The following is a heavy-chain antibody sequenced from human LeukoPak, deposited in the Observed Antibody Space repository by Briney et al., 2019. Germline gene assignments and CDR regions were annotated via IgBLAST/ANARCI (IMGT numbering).Heavy chain of an antibody. J-gene: IGHJ3*02. D-gene: IGHD3-16*01. Sequence: PSETLSLTCTVSGGSISSGNYYWSWIRQPAGKGLEWIGRIFTSGSTNYNPSLESRVTLSVDTSKNQFSLRLASVTAADTAVYYCARGDYGAFDIWGQGTMVTVSS. V-gene: IGHV4-61*02. CDR3: ARGDYGAFDI. CDR2: IFTSGST. CDR1: GGSISSGNYY.